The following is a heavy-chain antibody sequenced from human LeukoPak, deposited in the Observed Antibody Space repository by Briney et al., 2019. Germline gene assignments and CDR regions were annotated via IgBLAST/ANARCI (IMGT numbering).Heavy chain of an antibody. J-gene: IGHJ4*02. D-gene: IGHD2-2*01. CDR2: ISGSGGST. Sequence: PGGSLRLSCAASGFTFSSYAMSWVRQAPGKGLEWVSAISGSGGSTYYADSVKGRFTISRDNSKNTLYLQMNSLRAEDTAVYYCAKDRPPRVFCSSTSCYPTEFDYWGQGTLVTVSS. CDR1: GFTFSSYA. CDR3: AKDRPPRVFCSSTSCYPTEFDY. V-gene: IGHV3-23*01.